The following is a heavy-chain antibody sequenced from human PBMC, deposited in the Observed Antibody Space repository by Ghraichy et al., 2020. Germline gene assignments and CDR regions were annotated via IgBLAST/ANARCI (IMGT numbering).Heavy chain of an antibody. J-gene: IGHJ4*02. CDR3: AKDLWYGRSGYCYLGPGY. Sequence: GGSLRLSCAASGFTFSSYGMNWVRQAPGKGLEWVSAISGSGGRTYYADSVKGRFTISRDNSKNTLYLQMNSLRAEDTAVYYCAKDLWYGRSGYCYLGPGYGCQGTLVAVSS. V-gene: IGHV3-23*01. D-gene: IGHD3-22*01. CDR2: ISGSGGRT. CDR1: GFTFSSYG.